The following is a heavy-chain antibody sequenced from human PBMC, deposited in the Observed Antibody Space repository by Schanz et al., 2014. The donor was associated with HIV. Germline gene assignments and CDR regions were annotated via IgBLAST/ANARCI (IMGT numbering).Heavy chain of an antibody. Sequence: QVQLVQSGVEVKKPGASVKVSCKASGYTFNSYGISWVRQAPGQGLEWMGWISGYTGNTKYSQNFQGRVTMTTDTSTNTAYMELSSLRSEDTAVYYCARYLGGDDGDSCFDYWGQGTLVTVSS. D-gene: IGHD4-17*01. CDR3: ARYLGGDDGDSCFDY. CDR1: GYTFNSYG. V-gene: IGHV1-18*01. CDR2: ISGYTGNT. J-gene: IGHJ4*02.